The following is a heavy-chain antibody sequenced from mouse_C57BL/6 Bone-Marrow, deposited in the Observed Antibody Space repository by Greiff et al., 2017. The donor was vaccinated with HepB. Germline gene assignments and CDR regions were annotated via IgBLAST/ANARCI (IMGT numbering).Heavy chain of an antibody. J-gene: IGHJ4*01. CDR3: AREGYYAMDY. V-gene: IGHV2-2*01. CDR1: GFSLTSYG. CDR2: IWSGGST. Sequence: VQRVESGPGLVQPSQSLSITCTVSGFSLTSYGVHWVRQSPGKGLEWLGVIWSGGSTDYNAAFISRLSISKDNSKIQVFFKMNSLQADDTAIYYCAREGYYAMDYWGQGTSVTVSS.